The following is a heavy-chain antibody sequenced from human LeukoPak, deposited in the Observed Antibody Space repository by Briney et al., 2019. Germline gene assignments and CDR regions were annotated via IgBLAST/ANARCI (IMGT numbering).Heavy chain of an antibody. CDR3: ARAGRRVPSRWFDP. D-gene: IGHD1-1*01. CDR2: MNPNSGNT. J-gene: IGHJ5*02. V-gene: IGHV1-8*01. Sequence: GASVKVSCKASGYTFTGYDINWVRQATGQGLEWMGWMNPNSGNTGYAQKFQGRVTMTRNTSISTAYMELSSLRSEDTAVYYCARAGRRVPSRWFDPWGQGTLVTVSS. CDR1: GYTFTGYD.